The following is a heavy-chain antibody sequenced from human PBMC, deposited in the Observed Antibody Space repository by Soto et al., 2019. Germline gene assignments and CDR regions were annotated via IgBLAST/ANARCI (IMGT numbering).Heavy chain of an antibody. Sequence: GGSLRLSCAASGFTFSSYSMNWVRQAPGKGLEWVSYISSSSSTIYYADSVKGRFTISRDNAKNSLYLQMNSLRDEDTAVYYCARDPRLYDSRLGYFDYWGQGTLVTVSS. CDR1: GFTFSSYS. V-gene: IGHV3-48*02. CDR3: ARDPRLYDSRLGYFDY. J-gene: IGHJ4*02. D-gene: IGHD3-22*01. CDR2: ISSSSSTI.